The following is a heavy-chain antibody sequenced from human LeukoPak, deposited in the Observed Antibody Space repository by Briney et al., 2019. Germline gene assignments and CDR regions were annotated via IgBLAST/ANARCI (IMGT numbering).Heavy chain of an antibody. CDR2: ISSHTNYK. CDR3: ARGAGVLGLGGDH. V-gene: IGHV3-21*01. Sequence: GGSLRLSCAASGFTFSAYNMNWVRQAPGKGLEWVASISSHTNYKYYADSLKGRFTVSRDNAKNSLFLQMNSLRAEDTAVYYCARGAGVLGLGGDHWGQGTLVTVSS. J-gene: IGHJ4*02. CDR1: GFTFSAYN. D-gene: IGHD3-16*01.